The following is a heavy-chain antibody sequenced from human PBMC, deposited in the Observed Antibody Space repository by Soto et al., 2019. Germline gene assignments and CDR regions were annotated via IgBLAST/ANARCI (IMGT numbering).Heavy chain of an antibody. J-gene: IGHJ4*02. D-gene: IGHD6-19*01. CDR2: ISGSGGSK. CDR3: AKDRKSGSGWYWDY. Sequence: EVQLLESGGGLVQPGGSLRLSCAASGFTFSTYAMSWVRQAPGKGLEWVSGISGSGGSKYYADSVKGRFTISRDNSNNTLYLQMSSLRAEDTAVYYCAKDRKSGSGWYWDYWGQGTLVTVSS. V-gene: IGHV3-23*01. CDR1: GFTFSTYA.